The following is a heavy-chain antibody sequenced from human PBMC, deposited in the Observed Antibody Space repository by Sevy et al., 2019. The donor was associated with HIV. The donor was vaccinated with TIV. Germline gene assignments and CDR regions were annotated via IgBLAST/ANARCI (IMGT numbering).Heavy chain of an antibody. CDR2: ISWNSGSI. V-gene: IGHV3-9*01. Sequence: GGSLRLSCAASEFTFDDYAMHWVRQAPGKGLEWVSGISWNSGSIGYADSVKGRFTISRDNAKNSLYLQMNSLRAEDTALYYCAKDISYDSSGYYGYWGQGTLVTVSS. CDR3: AKDISYDSSGYYGY. J-gene: IGHJ4*02. D-gene: IGHD3-22*01. CDR1: EFTFDDYA.